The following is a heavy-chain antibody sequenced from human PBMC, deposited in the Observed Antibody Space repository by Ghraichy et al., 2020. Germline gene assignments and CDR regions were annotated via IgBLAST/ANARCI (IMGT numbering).Heavy chain of an antibody. J-gene: IGHJ4*02. CDR1: GFTFSRYW. D-gene: IGHD2-15*01. Sequence: GGSLRLSCAASGFTFSRYWMHWVRQAPGEGLVWVSRINSGGSSMIYADSVKGRFTISRDNAKNTLYLQMSSLRAEDTAVYYCAREYCSGGSCFFGTGGSHFDDWGQGTLVTVSS. V-gene: IGHV3-74*01. CDR3: AREYCSGGSCFFGTGGSHFDD. CDR2: INSGGSSM.